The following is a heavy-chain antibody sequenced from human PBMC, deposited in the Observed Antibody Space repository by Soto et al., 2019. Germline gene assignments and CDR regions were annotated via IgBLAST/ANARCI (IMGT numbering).Heavy chain of an antibody. V-gene: IGHV3-30*18. CDR3: AKDKGITAQKYYFDY. Sequence: GGSLILSCAASGFTFSSYNMHWVRRAPGKGLEWVALISNDGGNKYYADSVKGRFTISRDNSKNTLYLQMNSLRTEDTAVYYCAKDKGITAQKYYFDYWGQGTLVTVSS. CDR1: GFTFSSYN. J-gene: IGHJ4*02. D-gene: IGHD6-13*01. CDR2: ISNDGGNK.